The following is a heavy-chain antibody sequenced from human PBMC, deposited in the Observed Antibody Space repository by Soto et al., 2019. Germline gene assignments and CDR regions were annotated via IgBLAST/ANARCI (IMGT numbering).Heavy chain of an antibody. CDR1: GYTFTNYG. V-gene: IGHV1-18*01. CDR2: ISAYNGKT. D-gene: IGHD2-2*02. J-gene: IGHJ5*02. CDR3: ARDCPVAPATPNSWYDP. Sequence: QVQLVQSGAEVKKPGASVKVSCKASGYTFTNYGITWVRQAPGQGLEWMGWISAYNGKTNYAQKLQGRVTMTTDTSTSTAYMELRSLRSDDTAFYYCARDCPVAPATPNSWYDPWGQGTLVTVSS.